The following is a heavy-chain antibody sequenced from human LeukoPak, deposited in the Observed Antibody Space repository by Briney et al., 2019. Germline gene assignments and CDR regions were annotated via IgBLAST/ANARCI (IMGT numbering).Heavy chain of an antibody. CDR3: ARVGYYDTSGLYYFDY. J-gene: IGHJ4*02. CDR2: INPNSGGA. CDR1: GYTLTGYY. D-gene: IGHD3-22*01. V-gene: IGHV1-2*06. Sequence: ASVKVSCKASGYTLTGYYMHWVRQAPGQGLEWMGRINPNSGGANYAQKFQGRVTMTRDTSISTAYMGLSRLRSDDTAVYYCARVGYYDTSGLYYFDYWGQGTLVTVSS.